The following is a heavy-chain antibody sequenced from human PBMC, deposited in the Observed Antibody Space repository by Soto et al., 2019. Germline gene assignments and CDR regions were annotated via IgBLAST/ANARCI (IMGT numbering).Heavy chain of an antibody. Sequence: ASVKVSCKASGYTFTSYGISWVRQAPGQGVEWMGWISAYNGNTNHAQKLQGRVTMTTDTSTSTAYMGLRSLRSDDTAVYYCARGGFRVWEDYGMDVWGQGTTVTVSS. D-gene: IGHD1-26*01. J-gene: IGHJ6*02. V-gene: IGHV1-18*04. CDR2: ISAYNGNT. CDR1: GYTFTSYG. CDR3: ARGGFRVWEDYGMDV.